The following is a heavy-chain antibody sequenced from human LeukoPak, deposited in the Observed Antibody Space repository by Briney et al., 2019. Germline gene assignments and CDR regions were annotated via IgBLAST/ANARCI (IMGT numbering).Heavy chain of an antibody. CDR1: GFTFSSYA. D-gene: IGHD1-26*01. CDR2: ISGSGGST. Sequence: GQSRRLSCAASGFTFSSYAMSWVRQAPGKGLEWVSAISGSGGSTYYADSVKGRFTISRDNSKNTLYLQMNSLRAEDTAVYYCALRRRSYQGDYWGQGTLVTVSS. CDR3: ALRRRSYQGDY. J-gene: IGHJ4*02. V-gene: IGHV3-23*01.